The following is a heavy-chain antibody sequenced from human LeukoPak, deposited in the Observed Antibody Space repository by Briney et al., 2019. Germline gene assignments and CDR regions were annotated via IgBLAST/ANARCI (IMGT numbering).Heavy chain of an antibody. D-gene: IGHD3-10*01. CDR3: ARQTRYGSGSYYNPFDY. CDR1: GGSLSSSY. J-gene: IGHJ4*02. Sequence: SETLSLTCMVSGGSLSSSYWSWIWQPPGEGLEWIGYIYYSGSTNYNPSLKSRVTISVDTSKNQFSLKLSSVTAADTAVYYCARQTRYGSGSYYNPFDYWGQGTLVTVSS. V-gene: IGHV4-59*08. CDR2: IYYSGST.